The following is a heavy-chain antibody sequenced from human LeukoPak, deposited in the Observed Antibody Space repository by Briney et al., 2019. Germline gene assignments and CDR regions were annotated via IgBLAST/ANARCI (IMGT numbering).Heavy chain of an antibody. Sequence: GESLKISCKGSGYSFTSYWIGWVRQMPGKGLEWMGIIYPGDSDTRYSPSFQGQVTISADKSISTAYLQWSSLKASDTAMYYCARGPYYYDSSGYFDYFDYWGQGTLVTVSS. J-gene: IGHJ4*02. CDR1: GYSFTSYW. CDR2: IYPGDSDT. CDR3: ARGPYYYDSSGYFDYFDY. V-gene: IGHV5-51*01. D-gene: IGHD3-22*01.